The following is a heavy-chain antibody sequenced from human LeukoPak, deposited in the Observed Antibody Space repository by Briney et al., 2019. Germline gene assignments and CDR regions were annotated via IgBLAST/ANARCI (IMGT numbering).Heavy chain of an antibody. CDR3: SRGEVDGPDFDY. V-gene: IGHV1-2*02. CDR2: INPNSAT. Sequence: GASVKVSCRASGYTFTDYYMHWVRQAPGQGLEWMGWINPNSATNYAQKLQGRVTMTRDTPTSTAYMELSRLTSDDMAVYYCSRGEVDGPDFDYWGQGTLVTVSS. D-gene: IGHD1-26*01. J-gene: IGHJ4*02. CDR1: GYTFTDYY.